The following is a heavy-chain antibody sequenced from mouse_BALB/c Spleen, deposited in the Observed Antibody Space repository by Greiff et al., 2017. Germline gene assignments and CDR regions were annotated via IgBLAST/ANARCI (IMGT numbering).Heavy chain of an antibody. D-gene: IGHD4-1*01. J-gene: IGHJ3*01. V-gene: IGHV5-6-3*01. Sequence: EVQVVESGGGLVKPGGSLKLSCAASGFTFSSYGMSWVRQTPDKRLELVATINSNGGSTYYPDSVKGRFTISRDNAKNTLYLQMSSLKSEDTAMYYCATGTWFAYWGQGTLVTVSA. CDR2: INSNGGST. CDR1: GFTFSSYG. CDR3: ATGTWFAY.